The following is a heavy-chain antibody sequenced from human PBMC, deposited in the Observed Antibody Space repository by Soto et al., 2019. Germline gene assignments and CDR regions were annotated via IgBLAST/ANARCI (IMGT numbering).Heavy chain of an antibody. V-gene: IGHV4-59*01. D-gene: IGHD1-1*01. Sequence: SETLSLTCTVSGGSISSYYWSWIRQPPGKGLEWIGYIYYSGSTNYNPSLKSRVTISVDTSKNQFSLKLSSVTAADTAVYYCARAKLPTTPYFDYRGQGTLVTVSS. J-gene: IGHJ4*02. CDR1: GGSISSYY. CDR2: IYYSGST. CDR3: ARAKLPTTPYFDY.